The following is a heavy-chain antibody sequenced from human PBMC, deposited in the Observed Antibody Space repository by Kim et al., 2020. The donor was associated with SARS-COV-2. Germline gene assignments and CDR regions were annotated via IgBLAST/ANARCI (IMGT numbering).Heavy chain of an antibody. CDR3: ARDLYSSKSYYYYYGMDV. CDR1: GGTFSSYA. J-gene: IGHJ6*02. D-gene: IGHD6-13*01. CDR2: IIPIFGTA. V-gene: IGHV1-69*13. Sequence: SVKVSCKASGGTFSSYAISWVRQAPGQGLEWMGGIIPIFGTANYAQKFQGRVTITADESTSTAYMELSSLRSEDTAVYYCARDLYSSKSYYYYYGMDVWGQGTTVTVSS.